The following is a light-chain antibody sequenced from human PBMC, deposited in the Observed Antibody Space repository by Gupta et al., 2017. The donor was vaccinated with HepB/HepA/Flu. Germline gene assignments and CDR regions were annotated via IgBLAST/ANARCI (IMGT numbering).Light chain of an antibody. CDR1: SSDVGGYNY. CDR3: CSYTSTATRV. V-gene: IGLV2-14*01. CDR2: DVN. J-gene: IGLJ3*02. Sequence: QSALTQPASVSGSPGQSITISCTGTSSDVGGYNYVSWYQQHPGNAPKLIIYDVNNRPSGVSNRFSASKSGNTASLTISGLQAEDEADYYYCSYTSTATRVFGGGTKLTVL.